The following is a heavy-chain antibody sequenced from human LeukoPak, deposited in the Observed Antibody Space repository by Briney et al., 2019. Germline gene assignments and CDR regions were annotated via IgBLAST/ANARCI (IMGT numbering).Heavy chain of an antibody. V-gene: IGHV3-74*01. J-gene: IGHJ3*02. Sequence: PGGSLRVSCAASGFTFSSYWMDWVRQAPGKGLVWVSGINSDGRMTRYAESVKGRFTISRDNAKNTLYLQMNSLRAEDTSVYYCARVGSADSPHAFDIWGQGTMVTVSS. CDR1: GFTFSSYW. D-gene: IGHD3-10*01. CDR3: ARVGSADSPHAFDI. CDR2: INSDGRMT.